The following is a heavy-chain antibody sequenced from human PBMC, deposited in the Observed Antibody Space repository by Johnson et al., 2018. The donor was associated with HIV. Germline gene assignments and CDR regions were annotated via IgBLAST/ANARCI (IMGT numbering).Heavy chain of an antibody. CDR2: ISYDGSNK. J-gene: IGHJ3*01. CDR3: ARPLSSGLGFDAFDV. CDR1: GFTFSSYA. V-gene: IGHV3-30*04. D-gene: IGHD3-22*01. Sequence: QVQLVESGGGVVQPGRSLRLSCAASGFTFSSYAMHWVRQAPGKGLEWVAVISYDGSNKYYADSVKGRFTISRDNSKNTLYLQMNSLRAEDTAVYYCARPLSSGLGFDAFDVWGQGTVVTVSS.